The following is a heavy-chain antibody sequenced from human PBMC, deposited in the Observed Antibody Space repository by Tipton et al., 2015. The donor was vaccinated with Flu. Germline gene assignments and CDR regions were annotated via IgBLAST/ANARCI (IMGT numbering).Heavy chain of an antibody. CDR1: GYNFISYY. J-gene: IGHJ5*02. Sequence: VQLVQSGAEVKKPGASVKISCKTSGYNFISYYIHWVRQAPGQGPEWMGLINPSGGGTSYAQKFQGRVTVTSDASTSSVYMQLSGLKSDDTAIYYCARDPSRVSNHWGQGTLLIVSS. D-gene: IGHD2-2*01. V-gene: IGHV1-46*01. CDR3: ARDPSRVSNH. CDR2: INPSGGGT.